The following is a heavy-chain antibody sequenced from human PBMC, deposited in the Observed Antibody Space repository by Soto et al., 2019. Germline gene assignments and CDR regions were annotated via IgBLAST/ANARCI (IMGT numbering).Heavy chain of an antibody. CDR3: ARGGRGSSWYSSY. D-gene: IGHD6-13*01. CDR1: GGSFSGYY. V-gene: IGHV4-34*01. J-gene: IGHJ4*02. CDR2: INHSGST. Sequence: SETLSLTCAVYGGSFSGYYWSWIRQPPGKGLEWIGEINHSGSTNYNPSLKSRVTISVDTSKNQFSLKLSSVTAADTAVYYCARGGRGSSWYSSYWGQGTLVTVS.